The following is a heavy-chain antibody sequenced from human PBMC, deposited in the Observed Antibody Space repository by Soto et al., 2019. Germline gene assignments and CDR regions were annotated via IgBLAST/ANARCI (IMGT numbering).Heavy chain of an antibody. CDR1: GGSISSSSYY. Sequence: QLQLQESGPGLVKPSETLSLTCTVSGGSISSSSYYWGWIRQPPGKGLEWIGSIYYSGSTYYNPSLKSRVTISVDTSKNQFSLKLSSVTAADTAVYYCASVITMVRVYNWFDPWGQGTLVTVSS. D-gene: IGHD3-10*01. CDR2: IYYSGST. J-gene: IGHJ5*02. CDR3: ASVITMVRVYNWFDP. V-gene: IGHV4-39*01.